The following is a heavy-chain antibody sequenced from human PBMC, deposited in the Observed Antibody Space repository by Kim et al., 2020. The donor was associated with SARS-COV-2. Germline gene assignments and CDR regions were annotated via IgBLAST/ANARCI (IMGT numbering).Heavy chain of an antibody. CDR3: AKDIGAAAGNPDY. CDR1: GFTFDDYA. Sequence: GGSLRLSCAASGFTFDDYAMHWVHQAPGKGLEWVSLISWDGGSTYYADSVKGRFTISRDNSKNSLYLQMNSLRAEDTALYYCAKDIGAAAGNPDYWGQGTLVTVSS. CDR2: ISWDGGST. J-gene: IGHJ4*02. V-gene: IGHV3-43D*03. D-gene: IGHD6-13*01.